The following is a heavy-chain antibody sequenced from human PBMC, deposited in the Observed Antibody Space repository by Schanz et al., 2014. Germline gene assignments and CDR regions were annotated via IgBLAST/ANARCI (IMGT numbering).Heavy chain of an antibody. CDR3: VSSGSYSSYAL. J-gene: IGHJ4*02. CDR1: GFAVDNYY. CDR2: ITYNGGTI. Sequence: VQLVASGGGLVQPGGSLRLSCAASGFAVDNYYMSCVRQAPGRGLEWISYITYNGGTIYYADSVKGRFTISRDNAKNSLYLQMNSLRAEDTAVYHCVSSGSYSSYALWGQGTLVTVSS. V-gene: IGHV3-11*04. D-gene: IGHD3-10*01.